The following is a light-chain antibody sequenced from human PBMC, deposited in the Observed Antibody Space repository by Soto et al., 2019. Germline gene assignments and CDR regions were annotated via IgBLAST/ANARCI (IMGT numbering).Light chain of an antibody. CDR1: QSVSTC. J-gene: IGKJ5*01. CDR2: NAS. CDR3: QQRGDWPPIT. Sequence: ESVFTHSTPTLALSPREGASLSCGASQSVSTCLAWFQQKPGQPPRLLIYNASNRTTGIPARFSGSGSGTDFTLTISSLEPEDFAVYYCQQRGDWPPITFGQGTRLEIK. V-gene: IGKV3-11*01.